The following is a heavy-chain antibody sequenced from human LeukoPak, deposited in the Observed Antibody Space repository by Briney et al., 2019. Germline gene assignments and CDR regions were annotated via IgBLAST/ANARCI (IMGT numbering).Heavy chain of an antibody. D-gene: IGHD4-23*01. CDR2: INHSGST. CDR1: GGSFSGYY. J-gene: IGHJ4*02. Sequence: PSETLSLTCAVYGGSFSGYYWSWIRQPPGKGLEWIGEINHSGSTNYNPSLKSRVTISVDTSKNQFSLKLSSVTVADTAVYYCASQDYGGNSAFDYWGQGTLVTVSS. V-gene: IGHV4-34*01. CDR3: ASQDYGGNSAFDY.